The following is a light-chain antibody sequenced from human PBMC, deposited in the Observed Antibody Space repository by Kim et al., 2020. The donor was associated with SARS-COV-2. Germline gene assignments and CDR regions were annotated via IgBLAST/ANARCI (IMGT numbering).Light chain of an antibody. V-gene: IGLV2-14*03. Sequence: QSALTQPASVSGSPGQSIAISCTGTSSDIGAYDYVAWYQQHPGKAPKLMIYDVTYRPSGVSDRFSGSKSGNTASLTISGLQAEDEADYYCTSYTSSSTLKVFGGGTQLTVL. CDR1: SSDIGAYDY. CDR2: DVT. J-gene: IGLJ2*01. CDR3: TSYTSSSTLKV.